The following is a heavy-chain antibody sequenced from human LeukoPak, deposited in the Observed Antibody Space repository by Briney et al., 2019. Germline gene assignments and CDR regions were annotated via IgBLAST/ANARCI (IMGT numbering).Heavy chain of an antibody. V-gene: IGHV3-23*01. J-gene: IGHJ3*02. CDR2: ISGSGGST. D-gene: IGHD2-21*02. CDR3: AKDPNGDCIGTFDI. Sequence: PGGSLRLSCAASGFTFSSYAMSWVRQAPGKGLEWVSSISGSGGSTQYAASVQGRFTISRDNSKNTLYLQMNSLRAEDTAVYYCAKDPNGDCIGTFDIWGQGTMVTVSS. CDR1: GFTFSSYA.